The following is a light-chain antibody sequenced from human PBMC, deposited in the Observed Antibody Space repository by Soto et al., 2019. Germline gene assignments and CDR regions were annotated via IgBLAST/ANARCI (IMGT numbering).Light chain of an antibody. CDR1: ESISTW. Sequence: DIQMTQSPSTLSASVGDRVTITCRASESISTWLAWYQQKPGESPKLLIYGASNLERGVPSRFSGSGSGTEFTLTISRLQPDDFAAYYCQQYNSFSYTFGPGTKVDIK. V-gene: IGKV1-5*01. J-gene: IGKJ2*01. CDR3: QQYNSFSYT. CDR2: GAS.